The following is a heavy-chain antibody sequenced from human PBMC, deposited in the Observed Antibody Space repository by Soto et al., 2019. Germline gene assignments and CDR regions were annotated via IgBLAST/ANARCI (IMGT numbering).Heavy chain of an antibody. CDR1: GFTFSSYA. V-gene: IGHV3-23*01. D-gene: IGHD2-15*01. Sequence: ESGGGLVQPGGSLRLSCAASGFTFSSYAMSWVRQAPGKGLEWVSAISGSGGSTYYADSVKGRFTISRDNSKNTLYLQMNSLRAEDTAVYYCAKDRPGYCSGGSCYFVYWGQGTLVTVSS. J-gene: IGHJ4*02. CDR3: AKDRPGYCSGGSCYFVY. CDR2: ISGSGGST.